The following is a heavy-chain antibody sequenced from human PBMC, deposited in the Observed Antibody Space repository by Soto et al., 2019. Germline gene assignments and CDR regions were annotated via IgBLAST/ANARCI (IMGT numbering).Heavy chain of an antibody. CDR2: ISSSSSYI. J-gene: IGHJ4*02. CDR3: ARVFYDSSGPERY. D-gene: IGHD3-22*01. V-gene: IGHV3-21*01. Sequence: GGSLRLSCAASGFTFSSYSMNWVRQAPGKGLEWVSSISSSSSYIYYTDSVKGRFTIARDNAKNSLYLQMNSLRAEDTAVYYCARVFYDSSGPERYWGQGILVTVSS. CDR1: GFTFSSYS.